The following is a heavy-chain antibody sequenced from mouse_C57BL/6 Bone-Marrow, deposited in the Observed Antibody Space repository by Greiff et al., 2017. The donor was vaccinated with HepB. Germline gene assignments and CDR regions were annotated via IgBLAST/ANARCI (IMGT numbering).Heavy chain of an antibody. CDR3: ARAGTWFAY. J-gene: IGHJ3*01. V-gene: IGHV1-55*01. CDR2: IYPGSGST. CDR1: GYTFTSYW. Sequence: VKLQESGAELVKPGASVKMSCKASGYTFTSYWITWVKQRPGQGLEWIGDIYPGSGSTNYNEKFKSKATLTVDTSSSTAYMQLSSLTSEDSAVYYCARAGTWFAYWGQGTLVTVSA.